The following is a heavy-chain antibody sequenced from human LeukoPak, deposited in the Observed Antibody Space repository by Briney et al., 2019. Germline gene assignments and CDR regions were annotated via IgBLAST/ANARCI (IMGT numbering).Heavy chain of an antibody. CDR2: INAGNGNT. CDR1: GYTFTNYA. CDR3: ARVVKYSSGPLTDLLPYYFDS. D-gene: IGHD6-19*01. J-gene: IGHJ4*02. Sequence: ASVKVSCKASGYTFTNYAMHWVRQAPGQMLEWMGWINAGNGNTKYSQEFQARVTISRDTSASTVYMELSSLTSEDMAVYYCARVVKYSSGPLTDLLPYYFDSWGQGTLVTVSS. V-gene: IGHV1-3*03.